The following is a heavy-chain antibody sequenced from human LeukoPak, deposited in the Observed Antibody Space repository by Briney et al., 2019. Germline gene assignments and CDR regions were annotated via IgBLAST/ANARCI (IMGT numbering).Heavy chain of an antibody. V-gene: IGHV1-2*02. CDR3: ARGAVLRYFDWLLYISYYFDY. CDR1: GYTFINYG. J-gene: IGHJ4*02. Sequence: ASVKVSCKASGYTFINYGITWVRQAPGQGLEWMGWINPNSGGTNYAQKFQGRVTMTRDTSISTAYMELSRLRSDDTAVYYCARGAVLRYFDWLLYISYYFDYWGQGTLVTVSS. D-gene: IGHD3-9*01. CDR2: INPNSGGT.